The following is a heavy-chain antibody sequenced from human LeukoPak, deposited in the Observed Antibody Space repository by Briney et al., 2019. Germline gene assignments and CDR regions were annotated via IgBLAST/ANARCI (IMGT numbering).Heavy chain of an antibody. Sequence: SVKVSCKASGFTFTSSAMQWVRQARRQRPEWIGWIVVGSGNTNYAQKFQERVTITRDMSTSTAYMELSSLRSEDTAVYYCAAAPGGYCSGGSCHDASDIWGQGTMVTVSS. V-gene: IGHV1-58*02. D-gene: IGHD2-15*01. J-gene: IGHJ3*02. CDR2: IVVGSGNT. CDR3: AAAPGGYCSGGSCHDASDI. CDR1: GFTFTSSA.